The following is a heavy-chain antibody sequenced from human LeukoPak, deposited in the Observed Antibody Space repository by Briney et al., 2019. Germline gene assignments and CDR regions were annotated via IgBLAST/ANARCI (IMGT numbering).Heavy chain of an antibody. CDR2: INSDGSST. Sequence: GGSLRLSCAASGFTFSSYWMHWVRQVPGKGLVWVSRINSDGSSTSYADSVKGRFTISRDNAKNTLYLQMNGLRAEDTAVYYCARVYCSSTSCPDDFDYWGQGTLVTVSS. J-gene: IGHJ4*02. CDR1: GFTFSSYW. CDR3: ARVYCSSTSCPDDFDY. V-gene: IGHV3-74*01. D-gene: IGHD2-2*01.